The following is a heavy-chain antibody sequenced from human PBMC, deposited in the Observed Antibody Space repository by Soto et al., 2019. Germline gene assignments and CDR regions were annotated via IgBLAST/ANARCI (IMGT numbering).Heavy chain of an antibody. V-gene: IGHV3-11*01. D-gene: IGHD6-6*01. CDR3: ARWNSSSSCFDY. CDR1: SFTFNAYY. Sequence: LRLSCAASSFTFNAYYMNWIRLAPGKGLEWVSYISSSSTTIYYADSVKGRFTISRDNAKTSLYLQMNSLRAEDTAVYYCARWNSSSSCFDYWGQGTLVTVSS. CDR2: ISSSSTTI. J-gene: IGHJ4*02.